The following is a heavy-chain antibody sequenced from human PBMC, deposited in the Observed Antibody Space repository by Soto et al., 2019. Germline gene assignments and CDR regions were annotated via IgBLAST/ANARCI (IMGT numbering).Heavy chain of an antibody. CDR3: ARENPAAGQSYGMDV. CDR2: INPNSGGT. CDR1: GYTFTGYY. J-gene: IGHJ6*02. Sequence: ASVKVSCKASGYTFTGYYMHWVRQAPGQGLEWMGWINPNSGGTNYAQKFQGWVTMTRDTSISTAYMELGRLRSDDTAVYYCARENPAAGQSYGMDVWGQGTTVTV. V-gene: IGHV1-2*04. D-gene: IGHD6-13*01.